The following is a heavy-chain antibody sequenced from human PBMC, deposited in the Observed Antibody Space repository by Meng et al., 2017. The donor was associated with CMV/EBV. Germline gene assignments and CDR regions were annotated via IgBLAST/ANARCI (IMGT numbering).Heavy chain of an antibody. CDR2: INHSGST. CDR1: GSFSGYY. Sequence: GSFSGYYWSGIRQPPGKGLEWIGEINHSGSTNYNPSLKSRVTISVDTSKIQFSLKLSSVTAADTAVYYCARPYHYCSSTSCPNWFDPWGQGTLVTVSS. CDR3: ARPYHYCSSTSCPNWFDP. D-gene: IGHD2-2*01. J-gene: IGHJ5*02. V-gene: IGHV4-34*01.